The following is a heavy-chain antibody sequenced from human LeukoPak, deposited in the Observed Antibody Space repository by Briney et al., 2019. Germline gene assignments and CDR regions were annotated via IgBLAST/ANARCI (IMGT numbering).Heavy chain of an antibody. CDR1: GYTFTSYY. J-gene: IGHJ1*01. CDR2: INPSGGST. V-gene: IGHV1-46*01. CDR3: ARRLVYSSSSGTAYFQH. Sequence: ASVKVSCKASGYTFTSYYMHWVRQAPGQGLEWMGIINPSGGSTSYAQKFQGRVTITRDTSTSTVYMELSSLRSEDTAVYYCARRLVYSSSSGTAYFQHWGQGTLVTVSS. D-gene: IGHD6-13*01.